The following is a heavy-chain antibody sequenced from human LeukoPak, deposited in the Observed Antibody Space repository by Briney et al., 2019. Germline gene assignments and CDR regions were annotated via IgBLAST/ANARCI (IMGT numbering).Heavy chain of an antibody. V-gene: IGHV3-43D*03. D-gene: IGHD3-3*01. CDR3: AKEASGDLDH. CDR2: ISWDGGTT. Sequence: GGSLRLSCAASGFTFDDYAMHWVRQAPGKDLEWVSLISWDGGTTYYADSVKGRFTISRDNSKNSLYLQMNSLRVEDTALYYCAKEASGDLDHWGQGTLVTVSS. J-gene: IGHJ4*02. CDR1: GFTFDDYA.